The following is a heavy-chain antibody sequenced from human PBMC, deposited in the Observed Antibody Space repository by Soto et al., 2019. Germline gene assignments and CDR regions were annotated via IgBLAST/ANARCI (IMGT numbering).Heavy chain of an antibody. CDR1: GGSISSTNW. J-gene: IGHJ4*02. V-gene: IGHV4-4*02. CDR2: IHHSGST. CDR3: ARNGYSSGWYHFDY. Sequence: QVQLQESGPGLVKPSGTLSLSCAVSGGSISSTNWWSWVRQPPGKGLEWIGEIHHSGSTNYKSSLKSRVTRSVDKSKNQFSLRLTSVTAADTAVYYCARNGYSSGWYHFDYWGQGTLVTVSS. D-gene: IGHD6-19*01.